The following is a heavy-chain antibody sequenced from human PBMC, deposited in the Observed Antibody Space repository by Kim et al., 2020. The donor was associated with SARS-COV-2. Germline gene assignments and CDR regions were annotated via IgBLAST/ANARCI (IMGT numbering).Heavy chain of an antibody. CDR3: VGSSSDPLYYFDY. V-gene: IGHV5-10-1*01. D-gene: IGHD6-6*01. CDR1: GYSFTSYW. Sequence: GESLKISCKGSGYSFTSYWISWVRQMPGKGLEWMGRIDPSDSYTNYSPSFQGHVTISADKSISTAYLQWSSLKASDTAMYYCVGSSSDPLYYFDYWGQGTLVTVSS. J-gene: IGHJ4*02. CDR2: IDPSDSYT.